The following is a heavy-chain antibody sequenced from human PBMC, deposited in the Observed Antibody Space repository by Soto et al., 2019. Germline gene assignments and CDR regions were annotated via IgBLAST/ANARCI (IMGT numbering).Heavy chain of an antibody. V-gene: IGHV1-18*01. CDR3: ARIGGTGWFDP. D-gene: IGHD2-15*01. CDR2: ISAYNGNT. CDR1: GSAFKSYD. J-gene: IGHJ5*02. Sequence: ASVKVSCKASGSAFKSYDVHWVRQAPGQGLEWMGWISAYNGNTNYAQKLQGRVTMTTDTSTSTAYMELRSLRSDDTAVYYCARIGGTGWFDPWGQGTLVTVSS.